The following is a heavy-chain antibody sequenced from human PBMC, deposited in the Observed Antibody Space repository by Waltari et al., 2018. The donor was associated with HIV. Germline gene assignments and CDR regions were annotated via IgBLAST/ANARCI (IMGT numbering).Heavy chain of an antibody. CDR3: ARGNPNSSSGDWFDP. V-gene: IGHV1-2*02. CDR2: INPNSGGT. D-gene: IGHD6-13*01. CDR1: GYTFTGYY. Sequence: QVQLVQSGAEVKKPGASVRVPCKASGYTFTGYYMHWVRQAPGQGLEWMGWINPNSGGTNYAQKFQGRVTMTRNTSISTAYMELSRLRSDDTAVYYCARGNPNSSSGDWFDPWGQGTLVTISS. J-gene: IGHJ5*02.